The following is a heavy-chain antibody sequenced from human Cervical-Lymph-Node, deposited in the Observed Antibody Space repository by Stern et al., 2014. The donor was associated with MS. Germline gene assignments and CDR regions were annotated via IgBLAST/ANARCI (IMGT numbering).Heavy chain of an antibody. V-gene: IGHV3-53*01. CDR2: ITNVGSS. Sequence: EVQLVESGGGVIQPGGSLRLSCTASGFTVSRDYMTWVRQAPGKGLEWVSLITNVGSSCYTDSVKVRFTISRDDSKNTVYLHMTSLRAEDTAMYYCARDTSSPERSDWWGQGTLVTVSS. J-gene: IGHJ4*02. CDR3: ARDTSSPERSDW. CDR1: GFTVSRDY. D-gene: IGHD1-1*01.